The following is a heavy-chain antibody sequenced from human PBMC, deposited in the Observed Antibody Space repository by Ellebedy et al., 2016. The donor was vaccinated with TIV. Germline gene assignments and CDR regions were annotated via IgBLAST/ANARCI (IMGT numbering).Heavy chain of an antibody. Sequence: SETLSLTCTVSGGSISSYYWSWIRQPAGKGLEWIGRIYTSGSTNYNPSLKSRVTMSVDTSKNQFSLKLSSVTAADTAVYYCARDRGDSSGWHWYFDLWGRGTLVTVSS. CDR1: GGSISSYY. J-gene: IGHJ2*01. CDR2: IYTSGST. CDR3: ARDRGDSSGWHWYFDL. D-gene: IGHD6-19*01. V-gene: IGHV4-4*07.